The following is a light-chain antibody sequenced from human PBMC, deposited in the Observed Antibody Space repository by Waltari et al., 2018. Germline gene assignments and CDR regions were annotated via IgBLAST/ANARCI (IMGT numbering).Light chain of an antibody. Sequence: QSVLTQPPSVSGAPGQRAPIPCTARGSKIRAGYHVTWYRQLPGKAPTLLIYGTNPRPLVVPDRFFGSQSGTSASLAIVGLQADDEADYYCQSYDTSLSVVFGGGTKLTVL. CDR2: GTN. CDR3: QSYDTSLSVV. J-gene: IGLJ2*01. CDR1: GSKIRAGYH. V-gene: IGLV1-40*01.